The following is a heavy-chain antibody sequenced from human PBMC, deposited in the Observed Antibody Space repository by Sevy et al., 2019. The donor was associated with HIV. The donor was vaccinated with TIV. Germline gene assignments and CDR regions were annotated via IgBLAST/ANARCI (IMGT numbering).Heavy chain of an antibody. D-gene: IGHD3-3*01. V-gene: IGHV3-48*03. CDR3: ASLRITIFGVVTLGMDV. CDR2: ISSSGSTI. J-gene: IGHJ6*02. Sequence: GGSLRLSCAASGFTFSSYEMNWVRQAPGKGLEWVSYISSSGSTIYYAGSVKGRFTISRDNAKNSLYLQMNSLRAEDTAVYYCASLRITIFGVVTLGMDVWGQGTTVTVSS. CDR1: GFTFSSYE.